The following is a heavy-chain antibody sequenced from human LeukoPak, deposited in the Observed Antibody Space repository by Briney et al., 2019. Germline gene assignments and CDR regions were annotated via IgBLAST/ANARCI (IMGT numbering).Heavy chain of an antibody. CDR3: ARGSLKWELLPMGY. Sequence: MSGGSLRLSCAASGFTFSSYSMNWVLQAPGKGLEWVSSISSSSSYIYYADSVKGRFTISRDNAKNSLYLQMNSLRAEDTAVYYCARGSLKWELLPMGYWGQGTRVTVSS. CDR2: ISSSSSYI. CDR1: GFTFSSYS. D-gene: IGHD1-26*01. V-gene: IGHV3-21*04. J-gene: IGHJ4*02.